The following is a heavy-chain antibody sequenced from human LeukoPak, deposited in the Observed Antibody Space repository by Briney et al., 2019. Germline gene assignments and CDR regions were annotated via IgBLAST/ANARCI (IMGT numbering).Heavy chain of an antibody. Sequence: ASVKVSCKASGYTFTGYYMHWVRQAPGQGLEWMGWINPNSGGTNYAQKFQGRVTMTRDTSISTAYMELSRLRSDDTAVYYCARDPYSYGFDYYYYYMDVWGKGTTVTVSS. J-gene: IGHJ6*03. CDR1: GYTFTGYY. D-gene: IGHD5-18*01. CDR2: INPNSGGT. V-gene: IGHV1-2*02. CDR3: ARDPYSYGFDYYYYYMDV.